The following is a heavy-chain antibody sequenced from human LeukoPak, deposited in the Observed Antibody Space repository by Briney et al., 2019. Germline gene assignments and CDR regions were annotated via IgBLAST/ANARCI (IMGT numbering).Heavy chain of an antibody. CDR3: VRPDRIFGVPAAFDA. J-gene: IGHJ3*01. V-gene: IGHV1-69*01. D-gene: IGHD3-3*02. CDR2: IIPKYSAS. CDR1: GGGFSDWP. Sequence: GSSVKVSCKASGGGFSDWPINWVRQAPGQGLEWLGGIIPKYSASSYAQAFQGRVTITADESTNTVYMEMSGLRPDDTALYYCVRPDRIFGVPAAFDAWGQGTLVAVSS.